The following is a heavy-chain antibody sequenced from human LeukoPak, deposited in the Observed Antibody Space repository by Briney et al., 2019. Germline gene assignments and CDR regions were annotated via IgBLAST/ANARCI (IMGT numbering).Heavy chain of an antibody. J-gene: IGHJ4*02. CDR3: ARVSEGKGDYPYFDY. D-gene: IGHD4-17*01. V-gene: IGHV3-21*01. CDR2: ISSSSSYI. CDR1: GFTFSSYS. Sequence: KAGGSLRLSCAASGFTFSSYSMNWVRQAPGKGLEWVSSISSSSSYIYYADSVKGRFTISRDNAKNSLYLQMNSLRAEDTAVYYCARVSEGKGDYPYFDYWGQGTLVTVSS.